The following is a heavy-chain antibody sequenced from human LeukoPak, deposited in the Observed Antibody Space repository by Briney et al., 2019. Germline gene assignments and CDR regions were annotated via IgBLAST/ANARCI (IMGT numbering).Heavy chain of an antibody. V-gene: IGHV3-48*03. J-gene: IGHJ4*02. D-gene: IGHD3-10*01. Sequence: GGSLRLSCVASGLTFSSYEMNWVRQAPGKGLEWVSYISSRGSSIFYADSVKGRFTISRDNAKNSLYLQMNSLRAEDTAVYYCASYGSVSFFEYWGQGTLVTVSS. CDR1: GLTFSSYE. CDR3: ASYGSVSFFEY. CDR2: ISSRGSSI.